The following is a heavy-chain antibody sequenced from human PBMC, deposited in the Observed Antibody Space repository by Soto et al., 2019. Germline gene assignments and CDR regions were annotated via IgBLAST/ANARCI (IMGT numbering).Heavy chain of an antibody. CDR3: ARDRTDSGYYTNWLDP. V-gene: IGHV1-69*06. Sequence: ASLVKGSRKASGGAFGSDAITWGRQAPGQGLEWVGRIIPIFGTTNYAQNLQGRVTISADKSTLTSYMELHSLTSDDTALYYCARDRTDSGYYTNWLDPWGQGTQVTVSS. CDR1: GGAFGSDA. D-gene: IGHD3-22*01. J-gene: IGHJ5*02. CDR2: IIPIFGTT.